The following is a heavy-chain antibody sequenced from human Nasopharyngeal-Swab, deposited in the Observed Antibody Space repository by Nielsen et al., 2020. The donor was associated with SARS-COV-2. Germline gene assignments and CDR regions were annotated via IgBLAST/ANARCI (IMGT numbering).Heavy chain of an antibody. J-gene: IGHJ5*02. CDR1: GFTFSSYA. CDR3: ARGINAPGWFDP. D-gene: IGHD5-24*01. CDR2: IPYDGSNK. V-gene: IGHV3-30-3*01. Sequence: GESLKISCAASGFTFSSYAMHWVRQAPGKGLEWVAVIPYDGSNKYYADSVKGRFTISRDNSKNTLYLQMNSLRAEDTAVYYCARGINAPGWFDPWGQGTLVTVSS.